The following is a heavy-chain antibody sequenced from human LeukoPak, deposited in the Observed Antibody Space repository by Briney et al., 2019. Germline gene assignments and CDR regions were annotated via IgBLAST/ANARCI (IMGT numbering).Heavy chain of an antibody. D-gene: IGHD3-22*01. J-gene: IGHJ4*02. CDR3: ARSRRIVVVITQRYYFDY. V-gene: IGHV4-34*01. Sequence: SETLSLTCAVYGGSFGGYYWSWIRQPPGKGLEWIGEINHSGSTNYNPSLKSRVTISVDTSKNQFSLKLSSVTAADTAVYYCARSRRIVVVITQRYYFDYWGQGTLVTVSS. CDR1: GGSFGGYY. CDR2: INHSGST.